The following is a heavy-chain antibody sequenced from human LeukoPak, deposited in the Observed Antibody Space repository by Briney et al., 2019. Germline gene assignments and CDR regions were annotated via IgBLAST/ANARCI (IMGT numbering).Heavy chain of an antibody. D-gene: IGHD4-23*01. CDR3: ASPDYGGNRDAFDI. CDR1: GGSFSGYY. CDR2: INHSGST. V-gene: IGHV4-34*01. J-gene: IGHJ3*02. Sequence: PSETLSLTCAVYGGSFSGYYWSWIRQPPGKGLEWIGEINHSGSTNYNPSLKSRVTISVDTSKNQFSLKLSSVTAADTAVYYCASPDYGGNRDAFDIWGQGTMVTVSS.